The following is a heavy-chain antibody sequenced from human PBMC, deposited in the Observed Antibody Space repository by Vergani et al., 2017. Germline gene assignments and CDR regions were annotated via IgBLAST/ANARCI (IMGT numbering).Heavy chain of an antibody. CDR1: GFTFSDYY. V-gene: IGHV3-11*04. CDR3: AKDSGRFLEWLLYLGGSGYFDY. J-gene: IGHJ4*02. D-gene: IGHD3-3*01. CDR2: ISSSGSTI. Sequence: QVQLVESGGGLVKPGGSLRLSCAASGFTFSDYYMSWIRQAPGKGLEWVSYISSSGSTIYYADSVKGRFTISRDNAKNSLYLQMNSLRAEDTAVYYCAKDSGRFLEWLLYLGGSGYFDYWGQGTLVTVSS.